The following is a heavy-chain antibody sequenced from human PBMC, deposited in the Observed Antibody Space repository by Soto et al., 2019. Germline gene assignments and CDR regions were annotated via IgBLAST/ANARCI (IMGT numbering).Heavy chain of an antibody. V-gene: IGHV3-23*01. CDR1: GFTFSSYA. D-gene: IGHD6-13*01. CDR3: AKGGKQQLVRVAFDY. CDR2: ISGSGGST. Sequence: SGGSLRLSCAASGFTFSSYAMSWVRQAPGKGLEWVSAISGSGGSTYYADSVKGRFTISRDNSKNTLYLQMNSLRAEDTAVYYCAKGGKQQLVRVAFDYWGQGALVTVSS. J-gene: IGHJ4*02.